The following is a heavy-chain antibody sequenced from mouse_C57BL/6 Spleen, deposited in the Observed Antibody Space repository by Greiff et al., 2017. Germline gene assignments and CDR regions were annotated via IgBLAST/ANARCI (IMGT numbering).Heavy chain of an antibody. CDR3: ARKGGYALYAMDY. V-gene: IGHV1-26*01. CDR2: INPNNGGT. D-gene: IGHD2-2*01. J-gene: IGHJ4*01. CDR1: GYTFTDYY. Sequence: EVQLQQSGPELVKPGASVKISCKASGYTFTDYYMHWVKQSHGKSLEWIGDINPNNGGTSYNQKFKGKATLTVDKSSSTAYMELRSLTSEDSAVYYCARKGGYALYAMDYWGQGTSVTVSS.